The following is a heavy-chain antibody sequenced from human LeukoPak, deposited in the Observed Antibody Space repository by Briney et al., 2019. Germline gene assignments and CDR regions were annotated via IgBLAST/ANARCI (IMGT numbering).Heavy chain of an antibody. CDR1: GFTLSSYW. V-gene: IGHV3-74*01. CDR3: ARAPFRGGMDV. Sequence: GGAPRLSCAASGFTLSSYWMHWVRQAPGKGLVWVSRINSHGRRTSYADSVKGRFTISRDHANNTLYLQMNSLRGEDTAVYYCARAPFRGGMDVWGGGTTVSVSS. J-gene: IGHJ6*04. CDR2: INSHGRRT. D-gene: IGHD3-3*02.